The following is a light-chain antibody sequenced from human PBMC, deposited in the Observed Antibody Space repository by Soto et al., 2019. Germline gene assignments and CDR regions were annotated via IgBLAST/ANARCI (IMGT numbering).Light chain of an antibody. CDR2: EVS. CDR1: SSDVGGYNY. J-gene: IGLJ1*01. CDR3: SSYAGSTSYV. V-gene: IGLV2-8*01. Sequence: QSVLTQPPSASGSPGQSVTISCTGTSSDVGGYNYVSWYQQHPGKAPKLMIYEVSKRPSGVPDRFSGSKSGNTASLTVSGLQAEDEADYYCSSYAGSTSYVFGTGTNVTVL.